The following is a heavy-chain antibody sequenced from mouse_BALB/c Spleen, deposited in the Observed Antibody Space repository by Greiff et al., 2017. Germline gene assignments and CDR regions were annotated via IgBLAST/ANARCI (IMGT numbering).Heavy chain of an antibody. J-gene: IGHJ3*01. CDR3: ARHDHYGSSSISLWFAY. CDR2: ISSGGSYT. D-gene: IGHD1-1*01. Sequence: EVKVVESGGDLVKPGGSLKLSCAASGFTFSSYGMSWVRQTPDKRLEWVATISSGGSYTYYPDSVKGRFTISRDNAKNTLYLQMSSLKSEDTAMYYCARHDHYGSSSISLWFAYWGQGILVTVST. V-gene: IGHV5-6*01. CDR1: GFTFSSYG.